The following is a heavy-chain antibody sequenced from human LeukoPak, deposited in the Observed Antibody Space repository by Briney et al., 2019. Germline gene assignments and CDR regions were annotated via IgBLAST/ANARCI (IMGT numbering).Heavy chain of an antibody. CDR3: ARDLRGIRSSWSSDYYYYYMDV. J-gene: IGHJ6*03. CDR1: GFTFSTYE. V-gene: IGHV3-48*03. D-gene: IGHD6-13*01. Sequence: GGSLRLSCAASGFTFSTYEMNWVRQAPGKGLEWVSYIHNSGSTIYYADSVKGRFTISRDNVKNSLYLQMNSLRAEDTAVYYCARDLRGIRSSWSSDYYYYYMDVWGKGTTVTISS. CDR2: IHNSGSTI.